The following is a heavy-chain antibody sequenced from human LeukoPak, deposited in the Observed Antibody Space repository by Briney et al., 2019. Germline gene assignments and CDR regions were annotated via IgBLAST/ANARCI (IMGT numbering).Heavy chain of an antibody. V-gene: IGHV3-74*01. CDR3: ARRWNTTPRSGFDI. J-gene: IGHJ3*02. CDR2: INNDGSIT. CDR1: EFTISRYW. D-gene: IGHD1/OR15-1a*01. Sequence: GGSLRLSCAASEFTISRYWMHWVRQAPGKGLVWVSNINNDGSITTYADSVKGRFTISRDNVKNTLFLQMNSLGAEDTALYYCARRWNTTPRSGFDIWGLGTMVTVPS.